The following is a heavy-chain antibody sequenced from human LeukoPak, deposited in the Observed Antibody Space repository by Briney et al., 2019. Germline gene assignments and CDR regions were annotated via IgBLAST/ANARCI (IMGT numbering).Heavy chain of an antibody. CDR3: AKDRVVRANYYYYYMDV. CDR2: ISWNSGSI. J-gene: IGHJ6*03. D-gene: IGHD3-10*01. Sequence: GRSLRLSCAASGFTFDDYAMHWVRQAPGKGLEWVSGISWNSGSIGYADSVKGRFTISRDNAKNSLYLQMNSLRAEDTALYYCAKDRVVRANYYYYYMDVWGKGTTVTVSS. V-gene: IGHV3-9*01. CDR1: GFTFDDYA.